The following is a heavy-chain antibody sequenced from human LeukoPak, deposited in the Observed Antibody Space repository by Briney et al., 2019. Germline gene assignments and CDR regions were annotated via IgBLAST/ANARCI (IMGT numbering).Heavy chain of an antibody. J-gene: IGHJ4*02. D-gene: IGHD2-2*01. Sequence: PGRSLRLSCAASGFTFDDYAMHWVRQAPGKGLEWVSGISWNSGSIGYADSVKGRFTISRDNAKNSLYLQMNSLRSEDTAVYYCAREVPSSWGQGTLVTVSS. CDR1: GFTFDDYA. CDR3: AREVPSS. V-gene: IGHV3-9*01. CDR2: ISWNSGSI.